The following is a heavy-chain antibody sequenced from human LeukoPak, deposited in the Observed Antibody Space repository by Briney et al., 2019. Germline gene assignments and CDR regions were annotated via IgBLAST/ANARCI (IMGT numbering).Heavy chain of an antibody. CDR1: GFTFSSYS. V-gene: IGHV3-23*01. CDR3: AGGENYFDY. J-gene: IGHJ4*02. CDR2: ISGSGGST. D-gene: IGHD7-27*01. Sequence: PGGSLRLSCAASGFTFSSYSMNWVRQAPGKGLEWVSAISGSGGSTYYADSVKGRFTISRDNSKNTLYLQMNSLRAEDTAVYYCAGGENYFDYWGQGTLVTVSS.